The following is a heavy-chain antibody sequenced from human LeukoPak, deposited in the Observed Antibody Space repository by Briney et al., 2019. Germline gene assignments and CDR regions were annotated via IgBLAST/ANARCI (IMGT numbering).Heavy chain of an antibody. CDR2: ISGSAGHT. CDR1: GFTFSSYA. V-gene: IGHV3-23*01. Sequence: GGSLRLSCAASGFTFSSYAMTWVRLAPGKGLEWVSSISGSAGHTYYADSVKGRFTISRDNSKNTLYLQMNSLRAEDTAVYYCAKATGYSYGSYYFDYWGQGTLVTVSS. D-gene: IGHD5-18*01. J-gene: IGHJ4*02. CDR3: AKATGYSYGSYYFDY.